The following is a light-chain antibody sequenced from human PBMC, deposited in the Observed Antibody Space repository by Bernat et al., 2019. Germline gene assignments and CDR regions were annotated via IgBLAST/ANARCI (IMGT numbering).Light chain of an antibody. Sequence: QTVLTQPRSVSGSPGQSVTISCTGTTSGVGTYEYVSWYQQHPGKAPQLMIYDVDKRPSGVPDRFSGSKSGNTASLTISGLQAEDGADYYCCSHTGSFTWVFGGGTKLTVL. CDR1: TSGVGTYEY. CDR2: DVD. J-gene: IGLJ3*02. V-gene: IGLV2-11*01. CDR3: CSHTGSFTWV.